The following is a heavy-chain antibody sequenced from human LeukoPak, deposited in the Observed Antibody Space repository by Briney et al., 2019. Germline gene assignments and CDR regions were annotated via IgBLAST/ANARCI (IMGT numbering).Heavy chain of an antibody. CDR1: GFTFSSYA. Sequence: GRSLRLSCAASGFTFSSYAMSWVRQAPGKGLEWVSAISGSGGSTYYADSVKGRFTISRDNSKNTLYLQMNSLRAEDTAVYYCAKTLGGCGGDCYPDTTFDYWGQGTLVTVSS. D-gene: IGHD2-21*02. CDR3: AKTLGGCGGDCYPDTTFDY. V-gene: IGHV3-23*01. CDR2: ISGSGGST. J-gene: IGHJ4*02.